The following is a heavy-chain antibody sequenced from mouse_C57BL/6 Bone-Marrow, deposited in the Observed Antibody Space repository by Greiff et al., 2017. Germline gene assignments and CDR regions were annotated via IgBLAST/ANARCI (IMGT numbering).Heavy chain of an antibody. V-gene: IGHV14-4*01. CDR2: IDPENGDT. CDR3: TTSYYKAY. D-gene: IGHD2-12*01. CDR1: GFNIKDDY. J-gene: IGHJ3*01. Sequence: VHVKQSGAELVRPGASVKLSCTASGFNIKDDYMHWVKQRPEQGLEWIGWIDPENGDTEYASKFQGKATITADTSSNTAYLQLSSLTSEDTAVYYCTTSYYKAYWGQGTLVTVSA.